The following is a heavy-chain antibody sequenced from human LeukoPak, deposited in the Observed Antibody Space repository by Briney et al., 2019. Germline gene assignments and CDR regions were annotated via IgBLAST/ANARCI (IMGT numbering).Heavy chain of an antibody. V-gene: IGHV3-23*01. CDR2: ISGRGDST. J-gene: IGHJ4*02. CDR1: GITFSNYA. D-gene: IGHD3-9*01. CDR3: TREEAYFDSLLAYYFDY. Sequence: GGSLRLPCAASGITFSNYAMAWVRQAPGKGLECVSVISGRGDSTHYADSVKGRFTISRDDPKNTLYLQMNSLRAEDTAIYYCTREEAYFDSLLAYYFDYWGQGTLVTVSS.